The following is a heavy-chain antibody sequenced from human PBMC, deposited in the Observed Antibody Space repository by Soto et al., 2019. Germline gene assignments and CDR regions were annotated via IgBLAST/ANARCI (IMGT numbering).Heavy chain of an antibody. J-gene: IGHJ3*02. CDR1: GFTFSSYA. CDR2: ISGSGGST. V-gene: IGHV3-23*01. Sequence: GGSLRLSCAASGFTFSSYAMSWVRQAPGKGLEWVSAISGSGGSTYYADSVKGRFTISRDSSKNTLYLQMNSLRAEDTAVYYCAKDFYYYDSSGYFLSAPFDIWGQGTMVTVSS. CDR3: AKDFYYYDSSGYFLSAPFDI. D-gene: IGHD3-22*01.